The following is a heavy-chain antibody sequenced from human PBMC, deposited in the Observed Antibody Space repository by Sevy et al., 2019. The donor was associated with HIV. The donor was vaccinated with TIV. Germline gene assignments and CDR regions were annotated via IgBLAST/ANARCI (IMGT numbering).Heavy chain of an antibody. CDR1: GDSISSYY. D-gene: IGHD3-9*01. J-gene: IGHJ4*02. V-gene: IGHV4-59*01. CDR2: IYNSGTT. CDR3: AREKGYYHISTGSGFYN. Sequence: SETLSLTCSVSGDSISSYYWNWIRRPPGKGLEWIGYIYNSGTTNYNPSLRIRVTVSLDTSKNQFSLKLIPVTAADTAVYYCAREKGYYHISTGSGFYNWGQGTLVTVSS.